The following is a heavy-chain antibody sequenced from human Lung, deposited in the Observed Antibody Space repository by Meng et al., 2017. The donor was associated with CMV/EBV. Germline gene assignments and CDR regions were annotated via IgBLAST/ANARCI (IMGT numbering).Heavy chain of an antibody. CDR3: ATYNGYSLFFDY. CDR2: ISTRGTTI. V-gene: IGHV3-48*03. CDR1: GFTFSGYE. D-gene: IGHD5-18*01. Sequence: GGSLRLXXATSGFTFSGYEMNWVRQAPGKGLEWVSYISTRGTTIYYADSVKGRFTISRDNAKGSLFLQMNNLRAEDTAIYYCATYNGYSLFFDYWGQGALVXVSS. J-gene: IGHJ4*02.